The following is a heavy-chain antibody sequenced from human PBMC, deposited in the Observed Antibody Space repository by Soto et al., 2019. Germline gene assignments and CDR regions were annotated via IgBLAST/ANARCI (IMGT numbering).Heavy chain of an antibody. CDR2: IIPIFGTA. CDR1: GGTFSSYA. J-gene: IGHJ4*02. D-gene: IGHD1-26*01. V-gene: IGHV1-69*13. Sequence: GASVKVSCKASGGTFSSYAISWVRQAPGQGLEWMGGIIPIFGTANYAQKFQGRVTITADESTSTAYMELSSLRSEDTAVYYCARVELVGAPLDFDYWGQGTLVTVSS. CDR3: ARVELVGAPLDFDY.